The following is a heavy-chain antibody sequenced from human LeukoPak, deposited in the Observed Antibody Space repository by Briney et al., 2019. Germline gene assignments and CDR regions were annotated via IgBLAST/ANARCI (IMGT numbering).Heavy chain of an antibody. CDR1: GYTFDTYY. D-gene: IGHD3-10*01. V-gene: IGHV1-46*02. J-gene: IGHJ5*02. Sequence: ASVKVSCKASGYTFDTYYLHWVRKAPGQGLQWMGIVNPNDGTTHYAQKFQGRVTMTRDMSTTTVYMELSSLRFDDTAVYYCARDHYGSGPGGSKNWFDPWGQGTLVTVSS. CDR2: VNPNDGTT. CDR3: ARDHYGSGPGGSKNWFDP.